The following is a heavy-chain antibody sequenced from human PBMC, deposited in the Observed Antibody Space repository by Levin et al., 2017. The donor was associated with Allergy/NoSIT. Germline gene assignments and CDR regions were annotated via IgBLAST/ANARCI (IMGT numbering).Heavy chain of an antibody. CDR1: GFTFSSYS. J-gene: IGHJ3*02. CDR3: ARRNGTSLLWFGELLWEDAFDI. V-gene: IGHV3-21*01. Sequence: GESLKISCAASGFTFSSYSMNWVRQAPGKGLEWVSSISSSSSYIYYADSVKGRFTISRDNAKNSLYLQMNSLRAEDTAVYYCARRNGTSLLWFGELLWEDAFDIWGQGTMVTVSS. CDR2: ISSSSSYI. D-gene: IGHD3-10*01.